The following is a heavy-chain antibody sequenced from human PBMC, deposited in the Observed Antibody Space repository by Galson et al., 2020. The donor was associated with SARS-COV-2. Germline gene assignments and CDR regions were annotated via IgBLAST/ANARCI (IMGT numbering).Heavy chain of an antibody. Sequence: SGPTLVKPTQTLTLTCTFSGFSLSTSGVGVGWIRQPPGKALEWLALIYWDDDKRYSPSLKSRLTITKDTSKNQVVLTMTNMDPVDTATYYCAHRQGGFWSGYWVYWGQGTLVTVSS. CDR3: AHRQGGFWSGYWVY. V-gene: IGHV2-5*02. CDR1: GFSLSTSGVG. CDR2: IYWDDDK. J-gene: IGHJ4*02. D-gene: IGHD3-3*01.